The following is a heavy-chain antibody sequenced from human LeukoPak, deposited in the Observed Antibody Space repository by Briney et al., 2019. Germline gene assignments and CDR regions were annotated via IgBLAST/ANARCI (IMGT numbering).Heavy chain of an antibody. CDR2: ISNSGSAK. J-gene: IGHJ6*03. CDR3: ARAREQLVLYYYYYMDV. V-gene: IGHV3-11*01. CDR1: GFTFSDYY. D-gene: IGHD6-13*01. Sequence: GGSLRLSCAASGFTFSDYYMNWLRQAPGRGLEWVSYISNSGSAKYYADSVKGRFTISRDNAKNSLYLQMNSLRAEDTAVYYCARAREQLVLYYYYYMDVWGKGTTVTVSS.